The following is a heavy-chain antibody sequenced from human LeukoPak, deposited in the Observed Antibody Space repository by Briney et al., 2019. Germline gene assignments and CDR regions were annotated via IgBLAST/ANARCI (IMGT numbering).Heavy chain of an antibody. D-gene: IGHD3-10*01. V-gene: IGHV1-2*02. CDR3: ARDLGSGSYLSLNNWFDP. J-gene: IGHJ5*02. Sequence: ASVKASCKASGYTFTGYYMYWVRQAPGQGLEWMGWINPNSGGTNYAQKFQGRVTMTRDTSISTAYMELSRLRSDDTAVYYCARDLGSGSYLSLNNWFDPWGQGTLVTVSS. CDR2: INPNSGGT. CDR1: GYTFTGYY.